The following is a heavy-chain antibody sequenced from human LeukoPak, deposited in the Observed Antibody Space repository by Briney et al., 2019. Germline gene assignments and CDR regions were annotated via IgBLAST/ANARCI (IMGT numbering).Heavy chain of an antibody. CDR2: IYTSGST. J-gene: IGHJ5*02. Sequence: PSETLSLTCTVSGGSISSYYWSWIRQPAGKGLEWIGRIYTSGSTNYNPSLKSRVTMSVDTSKNQFSLKLSSVTAADTAVYYCAREGGYCSSTSCHYNWFDPWGQGTLVTVSS. D-gene: IGHD2-2*01. CDR1: GGSISSYY. CDR3: AREGGYCSSTSCHYNWFDP. V-gene: IGHV4-4*07.